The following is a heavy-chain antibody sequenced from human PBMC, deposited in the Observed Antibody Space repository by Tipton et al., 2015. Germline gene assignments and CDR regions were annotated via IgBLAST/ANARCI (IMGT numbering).Heavy chain of an antibody. CDR3: ARDLEHGMDV. CDR2: VYPGGGT. V-gene: IGHV4-38-2*02. J-gene: IGHJ6*02. D-gene: IGHD5-24*01. CDR1: GYSINNDYY. Sequence: TLSLTCDVSGYSINNDYYWGWIRQAPGKGLEWIGFVYPGGGTYYNPSLKSRVTISVDTSKNQFSLTLNSVAAADTAVYYCARDLEHGMDVWGHGTTVTVFS.